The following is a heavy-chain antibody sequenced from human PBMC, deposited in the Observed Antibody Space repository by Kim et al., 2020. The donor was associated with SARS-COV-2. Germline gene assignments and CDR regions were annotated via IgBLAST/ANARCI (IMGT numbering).Heavy chain of an antibody. Sequence: SRVTISVDTSKNQFSLKLSSVTAADTAVFYCARHLYSSSWYDYYYNGMDVWGQGTTVTVSS. J-gene: IGHJ6*02. D-gene: IGHD6-13*01. V-gene: IGHV4-39*01. CDR3: ARHLYSSSWYDYYYNGMDV.